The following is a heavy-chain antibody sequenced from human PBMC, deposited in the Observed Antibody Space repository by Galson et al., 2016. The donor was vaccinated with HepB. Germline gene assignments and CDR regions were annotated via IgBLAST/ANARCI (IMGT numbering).Heavy chain of an antibody. J-gene: IGHJ5*02. CDR3: ARERGIPVADTLGNWFDP. CDR2: INPNSGGT. V-gene: IGHV1-2*02. CDR1: GYTFTDYY. Sequence: SVKVSCKASGYTFTDYYMHWVRQAPGQGLEWMGWINPNSGGTNYAQKFQGRVTMTRATSISTAYMELSRLRSDDTAVYYCARERGIPVADTLGNWFDPWGQGTLVTVSS. D-gene: IGHD6-19*01.